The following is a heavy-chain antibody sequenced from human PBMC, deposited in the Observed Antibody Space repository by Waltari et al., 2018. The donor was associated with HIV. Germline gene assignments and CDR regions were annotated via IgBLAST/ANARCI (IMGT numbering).Heavy chain of an antibody. CDR3: ARDHIVATVFDY. J-gene: IGHJ4*02. Sequence: QVQLVESGGGLVKPGGSLRPSCAASGFTFSDYYMSVIRQAPGKGLEWVSYISSSSSYTNYADSVKGRFTISRDNAKNSLYLQMNSLRAEDTAVYYCARDHIVATVFDYWGQGTLVTVSS. D-gene: IGHD5-12*01. CDR1: GFTFSDYY. CDR2: ISSSSSYT. V-gene: IGHV3-11*05.